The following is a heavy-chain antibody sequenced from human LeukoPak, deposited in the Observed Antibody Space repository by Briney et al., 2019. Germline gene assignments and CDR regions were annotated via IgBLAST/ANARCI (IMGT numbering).Heavy chain of an antibody. D-gene: IGHD2-21*02. Sequence: SETLSLTCTVSGDSISNTNYYWGWIRQPPGKGLEWIGSIYYSGRTYHNPSLKSRVTISVDTSKNQFSLKLSSVTAADTAVYYCARDPRDLAYCGGDCYSRTYYFDYWGQGTLVTVSS. J-gene: IGHJ4*02. CDR2: IYYSGRT. CDR1: GDSISNTNYY. V-gene: IGHV4-39*07. CDR3: ARDPRDLAYCGGDCYSRTYYFDY.